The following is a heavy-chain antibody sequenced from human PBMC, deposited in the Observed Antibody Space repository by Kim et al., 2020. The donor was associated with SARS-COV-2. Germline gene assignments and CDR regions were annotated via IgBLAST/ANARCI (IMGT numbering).Heavy chain of an antibody. D-gene: IGHD2-2*01. V-gene: IGHV4-39*01. CDR3: ASQIPYCTSTSCYAFDY. Sequence: LKSRVTISVATSKNQFSLKLSSVTAADTAVYYCASQIPYCTSTSCYAFDYWGQGTLVTVSS. J-gene: IGHJ4*02.